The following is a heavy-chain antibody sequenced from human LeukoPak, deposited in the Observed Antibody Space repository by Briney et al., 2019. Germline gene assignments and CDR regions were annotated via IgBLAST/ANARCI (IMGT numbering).Heavy chain of an antibody. Sequence: SETLSLTCTVSGGSVSGYYWNWIRQPPGKGLEWIGFIHYSGLTVYSPSLQSRVTMSVDTSRNQFSMELRSVSAADTALYYCARDPPEDEWNSFDYWGQGTLVTVSS. CDR2: IHYSGLT. CDR1: GGSVSGYY. J-gene: IGHJ4*02. CDR3: ARDPPEDEWNSFDY. D-gene: IGHD3-3*01. V-gene: IGHV4-59*02.